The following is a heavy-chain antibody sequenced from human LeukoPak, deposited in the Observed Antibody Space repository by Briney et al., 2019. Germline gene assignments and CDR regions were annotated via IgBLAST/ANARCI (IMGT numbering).Heavy chain of an antibody. CDR1: GYSISSGYY. Sequence: SETLSLTCTVSGYSISSGYYWGWIRQPPGKGLEWIGSIYHSGSTYYNSSLKSRVTISVDTSKNQFSLKLSSVTAADTAVYYCARLGVDWLHYYYGMDVWGQGTTVTVSS. V-gene: IGHV4-38-2*02. D-gene: IGHD3-9*01. CDR2: IYHSGST. J-gene: IGHJ6*02. CDR3: ARLGVDWLHYYYGMDV.